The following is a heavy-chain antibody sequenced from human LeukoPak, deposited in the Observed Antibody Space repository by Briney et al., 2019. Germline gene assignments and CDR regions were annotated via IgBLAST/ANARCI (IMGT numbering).Heavy chain of an antibody. V-gene: IGHV3-21*01. CDR1: GFRFSDYA. Sequence: GGSLRLSCAAPGFRFSDYAINWVRQAPGKGLEWVSAIDGTSAYRYYGDSVKGRFTISRDNAKSSVSLQMNSLRDDDTAVYYCARILRYQLVDYHALDVWGQGATATVSS. CDR2: IDGTSAYR. CDR3: ARILRYQLVDYHALDV. D-gene: IGHD2-2*01. J-gene: IGHJ6*02.